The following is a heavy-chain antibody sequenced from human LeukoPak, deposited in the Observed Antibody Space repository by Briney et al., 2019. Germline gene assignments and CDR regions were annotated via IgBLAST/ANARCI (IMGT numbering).Heavy chain of an antibody. CDR3: ARGHLPYYYYGMDV. J-gene: IGHJ6*02. CDR1: GGSISSYY. D-gene: IGHD3-3*02. Sequence: PSETLSLTCTVSGGSISSYYWSWIRQPPGKGLEWIGYIYYSGSTNYNPSLKSRVTISVDTSKNQFSLKLSSATAADTAVYYCARGHLPYYYYGMDVWGQGTTVTVSS. CDR2: IYYSGST. V-gene: IGHV4-59*01.